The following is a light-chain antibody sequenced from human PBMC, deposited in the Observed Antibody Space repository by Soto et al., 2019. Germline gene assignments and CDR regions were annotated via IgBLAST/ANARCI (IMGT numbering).Light chain of an antibody. V-gene: IGKV1-39*01. CDR2: GAS. CDR1: QGISTY. J-gene: IGKJ1*01. Sequence: DIQMTQSPSSLFANVGDRVTITCRASQGISTYLHWYQQRPGKAPSLLIYGASNLDRGVPSRFSGRGSGTDFTLTISSLQPEDVATYYCQHTRTTPRTFGQGTKVEIK. CDR3: QHTRTTPRT.